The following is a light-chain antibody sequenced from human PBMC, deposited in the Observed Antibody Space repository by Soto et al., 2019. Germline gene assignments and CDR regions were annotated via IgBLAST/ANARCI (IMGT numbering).Light chain of an antibody. Sequence: EIVMTQSPATLSVSPGERATLSCRTSQSVSSNLAWYQQKPGQAPRLLIYGASTRATGTPARFSSSGSGTDFTLTVSSLQSEDFAVYYCQQYNNWPLTFGQGTKLEIK. CDR2: GAS. CDR1: QSVSSN. CDR3: QQYNNWPLT. J-gene: IGKJ2*01. V-gene: IGKV3-15*01.